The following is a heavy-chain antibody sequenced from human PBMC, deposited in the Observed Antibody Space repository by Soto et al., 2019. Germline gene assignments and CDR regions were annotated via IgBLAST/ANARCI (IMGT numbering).Heavy chain of an antibody. CDR1: GYTFTSYG. D-gene: IGHD2-2*01. CDR3: ARDVKAIVAVPAAIWGYLDSLEI. CDR2: ISAYNGNT. V-gene: IGHV1-18*04. Sequence: GSSVKVSCKASGYTFTSYGISWVRQAPGQGLEWMGWISAYNGNTNYAQKLQGSVTMTTDTSTSTAYMELRSLRSDDTAVYDGARDVKAIVAVPAAIWGYLDSLEIWG. J-gene: IGHJ3*02.